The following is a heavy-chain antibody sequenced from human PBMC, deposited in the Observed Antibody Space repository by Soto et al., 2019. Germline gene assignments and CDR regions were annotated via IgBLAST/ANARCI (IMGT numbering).Heavy chain of an antibody. CDR2: IYYTGSS. V-gene: IGHV4-59*01. Sequence: SETLSLTCAVPGGSITTYYWSWIRQPPGKGLEWLGYIYYTGSSNYNPSLKSRVTMSVDTSKNQFSLKLRSVTAADTAIYYCATYYDSSGYYDAIEMWGQGTLVTVSS. J-gene: IGHJ3*02. CDR3: ATYYDSSGYYDAIEM. CDR1: GGSITTYY. D-gene: IGHD3-22*01.